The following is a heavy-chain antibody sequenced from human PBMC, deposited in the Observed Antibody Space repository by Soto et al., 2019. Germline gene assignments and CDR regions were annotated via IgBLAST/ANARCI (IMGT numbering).Heavy chain of an antibody. V-gene: IGHV3-30-3*01. Sequence: GGSLRLSCAASGFTFSSYAMHWVRQAPGKGLEWVAVISYDGSNKYYADSVKGQFTISRDNSKNTLYLQMNSLRAEDTAVYYCARPLLSYFDWPRPYYWGQGTLVTVSS. CDR3: ARPLLSYFDWPRPYY. CDR1: GFTFSSYA. CDR2: ISYDGSNK. J-gene: IGHJ4*02. D-gene: IGHD3-9*01.